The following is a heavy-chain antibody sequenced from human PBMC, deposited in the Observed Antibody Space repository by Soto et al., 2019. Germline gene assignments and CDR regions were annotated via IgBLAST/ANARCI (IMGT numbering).Heavy chain of an antibody. V-gene: IGHV1-69*06. CDR2: IIPIFGTA. J-gene: IGHJ4*02. CDR1: GGTISSYG. Sequence: QVPLVQSGAEVRKPESSVKVSCKASGGTISSYGISWVRQAPGQGLEWMGGIIPIFGTANYAQKFQDRVTISADKSTYTAYLELSSLRSEDTAVYYCASQPRRQCGGECYFDYWGQGTLVTVSS. D-gene: IGHD2-21*01. CDR3: ASQPRRQCGGECYFDY.